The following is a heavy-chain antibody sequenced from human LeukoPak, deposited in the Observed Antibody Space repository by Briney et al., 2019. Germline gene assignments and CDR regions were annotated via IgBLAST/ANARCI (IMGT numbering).Heavy chain of an antibody. V-gene: IGHV4-34*01. J-gene: IGHJ5*02. Sequence: SETLSLTCAVYGGSFSGYYWSWIRQPPGKGLEWIGEINHSGSTNYNPSLKSRVIISVDTSKNQFSLKLSSVTAADTAVYYCARGSPISMKFDPWGQGTLVTVSS. CDR3: ARGSPISMKFDP. CDR1: GGSFSGYY. D-gene: IGHD3-22*01. CDR2: INHSGST.